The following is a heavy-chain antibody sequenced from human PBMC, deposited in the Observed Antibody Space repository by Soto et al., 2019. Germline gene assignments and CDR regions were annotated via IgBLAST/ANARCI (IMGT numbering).Heavy chain of an antibody. CDR2: ISGSGTGT. D-gene: IGHD2-2*01. V-gene: IGHV3-23*01. Sequence: PGGSLRLSCAASGFTFSSYAMSWVRQAPGKGLEWVSGISGSGTGTYYADSVKGRCTISRDNSENTLYLQMNSLRAEDTAVYYCARVGLPAAKVGWFDPWGQGTLVTVSS. CDR1: GFTFSSYA. CDR3: ARVGLPAAKVGWFDP. J-gene: IGHJ5*02.